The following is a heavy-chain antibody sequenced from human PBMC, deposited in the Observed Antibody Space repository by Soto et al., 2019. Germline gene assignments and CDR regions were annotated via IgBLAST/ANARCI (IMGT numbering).Heavy chain of an antibody. J-gene: IGHJ6*02. CDR1: GFTFSSYG. CDR3: AKDLGERYSNYGLLARAYYYYGMDV. Sequence: GGSLRLSCAASGFTFSSYGMHWVRQAPGKGLEWVAVISYDGSNKYYADSVEGRFTISRDNSKNTLYLQMNSLRAEDTAVYYCAKDLGERYSNYGLLARAYYYYGMDVWGQGTTVTVSS. CDR2: ISYDGSNK. D-gene: IGHD4-4*01. V-gene: IGHV3-30*18.